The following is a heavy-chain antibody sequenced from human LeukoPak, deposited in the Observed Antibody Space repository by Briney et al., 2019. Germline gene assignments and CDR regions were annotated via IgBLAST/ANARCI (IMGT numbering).Heavy chain of an antibody. CDR1: GDSVSSNSAA. V-gene: IGHV6-1*01. Sequence: SQTLSHTCAISGDSVSSNSAAWNWIRQSPSRGLEWLGRTYYRSKWYNDYAVSVKSRITINPDTSKNQFSLQLNSVTPEDTAVYYCARSLRLGYCSSTSCYGAFDIWGQGTMVTVSS. J-gene: IGHJ3*02. CDR3: ARSLRLGYCSSTSCYGAFDI. CDR2: TYYRSKWYN. D-gene: IGHD2-2*01.